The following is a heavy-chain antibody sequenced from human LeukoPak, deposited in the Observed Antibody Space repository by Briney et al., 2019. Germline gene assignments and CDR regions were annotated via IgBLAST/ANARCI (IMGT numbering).Heavy chain of an antibody. CDR3: AREIGSHFDY. J-gene: IGHJ4*02. CDR1: GFTFSNYA. V-gene: IGHV3-48*03. Sequence: GGSLRLSCAASGFTFSNYAMSWVRQAPGKGLEWVSYISNSGNTIYYADSVKGRFTISRDNAKNSLYLHMNSLRAEDTAFYYCAREIGSHFDYWGQGTLVTVSS. D-gene: IGHD6-25*01. CDR2: ISNSGNTI.